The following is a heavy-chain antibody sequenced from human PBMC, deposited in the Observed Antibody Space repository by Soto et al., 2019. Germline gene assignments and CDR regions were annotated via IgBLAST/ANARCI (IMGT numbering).Heavy chain of an antibody. CDR3: ARDQNYYDSSGYYGNPGY. V-gene: IGHV1-18*01. J-gene: IGHJ4*02. Sequence: ASVKVSCKASGYTFTNSGISWVRQAPGQGLEWMGWISTDNGNTNYAQKLQGRVTMTTDTSTSTAYMELRSLRSDDTAVYYCARDQNYYDSSGYYGNPGYWGQGTLVTVSS. CDR1: GYTFTNSG. CDR2: ISTDNGNT. D-gene: IGHD3-22*01.